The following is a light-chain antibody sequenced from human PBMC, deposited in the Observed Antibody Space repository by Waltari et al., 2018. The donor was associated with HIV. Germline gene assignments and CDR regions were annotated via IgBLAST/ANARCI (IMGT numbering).Light chain of an antibody. CDR3: AAWDDSLSGRGV. CDR2: RNY. CDR1: SSNIGSKY. Sequence: QSVLTQPPSASGTPGQRVTISCSGSSSNIGSKYVYWYQQLPGTAPNLLIDRNYPRPSGVPDRFPGSKSGPSASLAIIGLRSEEEADYYCAAWDDSLSGRGVFGGGTKLTVL. V-gene: IGLV1-47*01. J-gene: IGLJ2*01.